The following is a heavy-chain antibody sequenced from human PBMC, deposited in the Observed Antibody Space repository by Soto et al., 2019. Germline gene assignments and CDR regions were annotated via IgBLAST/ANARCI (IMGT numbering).Heavy chain of an antibody. D-gene: IGHD6-19*01. V-gene: IGHV1-3*01. CDR2: INAGNGIT. CDR3: ARVPSSGWPYFFDY. J-gene: IGHJ4*02. CDR1: GYTFTSYA. Sequence: ASVKVSCKASGYTFTSYAMHWVRQAPGQRLEWMGWINAGNGITRYSQKFQGRVTITRDTSASTAYMELSSLRSEDTAVYYCARVPSSGWPYFFDYWGLGTLVTVSS.